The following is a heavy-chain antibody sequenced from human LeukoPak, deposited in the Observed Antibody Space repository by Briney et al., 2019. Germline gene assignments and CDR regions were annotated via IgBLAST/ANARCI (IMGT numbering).Heavy chain of an antibody. CDR3: AGCPVTTAGIFDY. CDR1: GGTFSSYA. D-gene: IGHD4-17*01. V-gene: IGHV1-69*04. Sequence: ASVKVSCKASGGTFSSYAISWVRQAPGQGLEWMGRIIPILGIANYAQKFQGRVTITADKSTSTAYMELSSLRSEDTAVYYCAGCPVTTAGIFDYWGQGTLVTVSS. J-gene: IGHJ4*02. CDR2: IIPILGIA.